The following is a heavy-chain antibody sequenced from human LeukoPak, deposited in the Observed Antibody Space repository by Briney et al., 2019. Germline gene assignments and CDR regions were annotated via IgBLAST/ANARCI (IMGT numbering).Heavy chain of an antibody. J-gene: IGHJ4*02. CDR3: ARALTDY. V-gene: IGHV3-11*01. CDR2: INTGCTTI. Sequence: GGSLRLSCAASGFTFSDYYMNWIRQAPGKGLEWISYINTGCTTIYYADSVKGRFTISRDDAKNSLYLQMNSLRVEDTALYYCARALTDYWGQGTLVTVSS. CDR1: GFTFSDYY.